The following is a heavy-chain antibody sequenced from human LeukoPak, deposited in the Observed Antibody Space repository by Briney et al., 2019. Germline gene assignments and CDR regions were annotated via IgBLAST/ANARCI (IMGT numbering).Heavy chain of an antibody. V-gene: IGHV3-9*01. D-gene: IGHD2-2*02. CDR3: AKDLTAAINAFDI. CDR1: GFTFDDYA. CDR2: ISWNSGSI. Sequence: GGSLRLSCAASGFTFDDYAMHWVRQAPGKGLEWVSGISWNSGSIGYADSVKGRFTISRDNAKNSLYLQMNSLRAEDTALYYCAKDLTAAINAFDIWGQGTMVTVSS. J-gene: IGHJ3*02.